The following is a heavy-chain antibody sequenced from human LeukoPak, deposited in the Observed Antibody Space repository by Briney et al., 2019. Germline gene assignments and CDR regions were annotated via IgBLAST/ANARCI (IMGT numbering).Heavy chain of an antibody. V-gene: IGHV4-34*01. CDR3: ARGGSSGWWTRGRYYYYGMDV. D-gene: IGHD6-19*01. J-gene: IGHJ6*02. CDR1: GGSFSGYY. CDR2: INHSGST. Sequence: KPSETLSLTCAVYGGSFSGYYWSWIRQPPGKGLEWIGEINHSGSTNYNPSLKSRVTISVDTSKNQFSLKLSSVTAADTAVYYCARGGSSGWWTRGRYYYYGMDVWGQGTTVTVSS.